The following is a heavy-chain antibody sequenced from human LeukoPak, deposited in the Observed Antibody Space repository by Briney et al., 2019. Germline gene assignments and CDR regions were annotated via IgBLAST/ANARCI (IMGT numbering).Heavy chain of an antibody. Sequence: PGGSLRLSCAASGFTFSNYAMSWVRQAPGKGLEWVSTISDSGDSTYYADSVKGRFTISRDNYKNTLYLQMDSLRAEDAAIYYCAKVPYSDYGSGRPPFMDVWGQGTTVAGSS. V-gene: IGHV3-23*01. CDR2: ISDSGDST. CDR1: GFTFSNYA. CDR3: AKVPYSDYGSGRPPFMDV. D-gene: IGHD3-10*01. J-gene: IGHJ6*02.